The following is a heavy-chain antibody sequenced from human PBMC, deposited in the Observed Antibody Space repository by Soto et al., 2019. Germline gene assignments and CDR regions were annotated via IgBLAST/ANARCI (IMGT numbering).Heavy chain of an antibody. CDR2: ISVSVGST. CDR3: AKAGDHSYFDC. V-gene: IGHV3-23*01. CDR1: GFTFSSYA. D-gene: IGHD3-10*01. Sequence: HPGGSLRLSCAASGFTFSSYAMNWVRQAPGKGLEWVSAISVSVGSTYYADSVKGRFTISRDNSKNTLYLQINSLRAEDTAVYYCAKAGDHSYFDCWGQGTLVTVSS. J-gene: IGHJ4*02.